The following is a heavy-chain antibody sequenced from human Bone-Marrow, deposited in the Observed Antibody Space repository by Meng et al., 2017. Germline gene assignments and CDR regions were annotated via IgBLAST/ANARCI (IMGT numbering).Heavy chain of an antibody. D-gene: IGHD3-10*01. Sequence: GESLKISCTASGFTFGDYAMSWFRQAPGKGLEWVGFIRSKAYGGTTEYAESVKGRFTISRDDSKSIAYLQMTSLKTEDTAVYYCTRGGHMVRGIVAAFDIWGQGTMVTVSS. J-gene: IGHJ3*02. CDR2: IRSKAYGGTT. V-gene: IGHV3-49*03. CDR3: TRGGHMVRGIVAAFDI. CDR1: GFTFGDYA.